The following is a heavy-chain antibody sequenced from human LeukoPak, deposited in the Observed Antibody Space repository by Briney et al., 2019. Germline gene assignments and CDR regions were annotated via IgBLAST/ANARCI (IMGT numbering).Heavy chain of an antibody. J-gene: IGHJ3*02. V-gene: IGHV3-7*01. D-gene: IGHD5-24*01. CDR2: INDDGKTT. CDR1: GFTFDDYA. CDR3: TRDDGYNRFYI. Sequence: PGGSLRLSCAASGFTFDDYAMHWVRQAPGKGLEWVANINDDGKTTNHVDSVKGRFTISRDNARNLLYLQMNSLRADDTALYYCTRDDGYNRFYIWGQGTMVSISS.